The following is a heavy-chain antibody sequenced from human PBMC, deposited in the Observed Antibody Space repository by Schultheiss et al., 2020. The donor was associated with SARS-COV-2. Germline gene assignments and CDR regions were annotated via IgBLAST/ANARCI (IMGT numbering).Heavy chain of an antibody. CDR3: ASKYLKAPLYYYYGMDV. D-gene: IGHD3-10*01. CDR1: FYTFTSYD. Sequence: SVPFSFPSSFYTFTSYDISWVRQAPGQGLEWMGWISAYNGNTNYAQKLQGRVTMTTDTSTSTAYMELSILRSEDTAVYYCASKYLKAPLYYYYGMDVWGQGTTVTVSS. V-gene: IGHV1-18*01. CDR2: ISAYNGNT. J-gene: IGHJ6*02.